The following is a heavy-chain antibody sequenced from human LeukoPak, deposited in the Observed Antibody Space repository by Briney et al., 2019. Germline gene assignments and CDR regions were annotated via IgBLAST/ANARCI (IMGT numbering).Heavy chain of an antibody. CDR1: GYTLTELS. D-gene: IGHD6-13*01. CDR2: FDPEDGET. V-gene: IGHV1-24*01. CDR3: ATDGYSSSWYFDY. J-gene: IGHJ4*02. Sequence: ASVKVSCKVSGYTLTELSMHWVRQAPGKGLEWMGGFDPEDGETIYAQKFQGRVTMIEDTSTDTAYMELSSLRSEDTAVYYCATDGYSSSWYFDYWGQGTLVTVSS.